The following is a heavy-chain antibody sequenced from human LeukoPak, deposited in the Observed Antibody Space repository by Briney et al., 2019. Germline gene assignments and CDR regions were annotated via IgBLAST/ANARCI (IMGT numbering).Heavy chain of an antibody. D-gene: IGHD1-26*01. CDR1: GFTFSSYS. CDR3: AREYSGSYTSLTGEFDY. V-gene: IGHV3-21*01. J-gene: IGHJ4*02. CDR2: ISSSSSYI. Sequence: GGSLRLSCAASGFTFSSYSMNWVRQAPGKGLKWVSSISSSSSYIYYADSVKGRFTISRDNAKNSLYLQMNSLRAEDTAVYYCAREYSGSYTSLTGEFDYWGQGTLVTVSS.